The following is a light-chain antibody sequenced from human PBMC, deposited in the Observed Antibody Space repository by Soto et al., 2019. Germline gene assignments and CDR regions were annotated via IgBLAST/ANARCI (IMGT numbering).Light chain of an antibody. CDR3: QQYGSSPRIT. CDR2: GAS. CDR1: QSVSSSY. J-gene: IGKJ4*01. Sequence: EIVLTQSPGTLSLSPGERATLSCRASQSVSSSYLAWYQQKPGQAPRLLIYGASSRATGIPDRFSGSGSGTEFTLNISRVEPEDFAVYYCQQYGSSPRITFGGGTKVESK. V-gene: IGKV3-20*01.